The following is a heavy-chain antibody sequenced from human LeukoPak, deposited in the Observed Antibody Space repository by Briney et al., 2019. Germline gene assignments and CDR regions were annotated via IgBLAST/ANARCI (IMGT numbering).Heavy chain of an antibody. CDR1: GFTVSSNY. CDR2: ISASGDST. CDR3: AKGYLNMDV. Sequence: GGSLRLSCAASGFTVSSNYMTWVRQAPGKGLEWVSVISASGDSTYYADSVKGRFTVSRDNSKDTLYLQMNSLRAEDTAVYYCAKGYLNMDVWAKGTTVTLSS. V-gene: IGHV3-23*01. J-gene: IGHJ6*03. D-gene: IGHD2-2*02.